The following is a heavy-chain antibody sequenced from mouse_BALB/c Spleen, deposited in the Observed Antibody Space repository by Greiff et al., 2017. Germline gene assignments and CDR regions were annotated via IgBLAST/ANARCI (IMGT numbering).Heavy chain of an antibody. J-gene: IGHJ2*01. CDR1: GYAFTNYL. CDR2: INPGSGGT. V-gene: IGHV1-54*01. D-gene: IGHD1-1*01. CDR3: ARSTTVVADY. Sequence: QVQLQQSGAELVRPGTSVKVSCKASGYAFTNYLIEWVKQRPGQGLEWIGVINPGSGGTNYNEKFKGKATLTADKSSSTAYMQLSSLTSDDSAVYFCARSTTVVADYWGQGTTLTVSS.